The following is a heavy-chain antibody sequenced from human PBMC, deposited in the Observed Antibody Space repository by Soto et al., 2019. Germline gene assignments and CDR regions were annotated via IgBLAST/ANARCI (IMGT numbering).Heavy chain of an antibody. V-gene: IGHV4-31*03. D-gene: IGHD2-2*01. Sequence: PSGTLSLTCTVSGGSISICVYYWGWIRQHPGKGLEWIGYIYYSGSTYYNPSLKSRVTISVDTSKNQFSLKLSSVTAADTAVYYCARALYYCSSTSCYGEPTYYGMDVWGQGTTVTVSS. CDR1: GGSISICVYY. J-gene: IGHJ6*02. CDR3: ARALYYCSSTSCYGEPTYYGMDV. CDR2: IYYSGST.